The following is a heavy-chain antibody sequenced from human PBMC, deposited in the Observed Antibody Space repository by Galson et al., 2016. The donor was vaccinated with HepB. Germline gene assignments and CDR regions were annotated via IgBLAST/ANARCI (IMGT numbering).Heavy chain of an antibody. CDR1: GFTFSSYA. V-gene: IGHV3-23*01. Sequence: LRLSCAASGFTFSSYAMSWVRQAPGKGLEWVSTLGGSGDSTYYADSVKGRFTISRDNSKDTLYLQMNSLRVEDTAVYYCVEAGRYGSSWYSNWFDPWGQGTLVTVSS. CDR2: LGGSGDST. J-gene: IGHJ5*02. D-gene: IGHD6-13*01. CDR3: VEAGRYGSSWYSNWFDP.